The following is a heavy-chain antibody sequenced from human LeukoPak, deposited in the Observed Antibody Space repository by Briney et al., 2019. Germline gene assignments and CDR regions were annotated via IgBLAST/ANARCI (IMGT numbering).Heavy chain of an antibody. J-gene: IGHJ4*03. V-gene: IGHV4-34*01. CDR3: ARGLTYYYGSGSYVY. D-gene: IGHD3-10*01. CDR2: INHSGST. Sequence: PSETLSLTCAVYGGSFSGYYWSWIRQPPGKGLEWIGEINHSGSTNYNPSLKSRVTISVDTSKNQFSLKLSSVTAADTAVYYCARGLTYYYGSGSYVYWGQGTMVTVSS. CDR1: GGSFSGYY.